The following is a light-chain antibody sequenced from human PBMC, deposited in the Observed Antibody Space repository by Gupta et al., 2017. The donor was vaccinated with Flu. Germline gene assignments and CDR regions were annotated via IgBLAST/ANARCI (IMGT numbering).Light chain of an antibody. V-gene: IGLV3-25*02. J-gene: IGLJ1*01. CDR3: QSAGNSVIGV. CDR1: ALSKQY. CDR2: KDS. Sequence: SYELTQPPSVSLSPGQTARTTCSADALSKQYVYWYQQKPGQAPVLMMSKDSERPSGIPERFSGSSSGTTVTLTISGVQAEDEADYYCQSAGNSVIGVFGTGTKVTVL.